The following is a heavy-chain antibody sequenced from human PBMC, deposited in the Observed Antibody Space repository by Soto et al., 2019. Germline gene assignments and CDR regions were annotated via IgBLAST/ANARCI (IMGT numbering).Heavy chain of an antibody. CDR3: VKLGEYNWNYDHISYYGMDV. CDR2: ISYDGSNK. Sequence: QVQLVESGGGVVQPGRSLRLSCAASGFTFSSYGMHWVRQAPGKGLEWVAVISYDGSNKYYADSVKGRFTISRDNSKNTLYLQMNSLRAEDTAVYYCVKLGEYNWNYDHISYYGMDVWGQGTTVTVSS. V-gene: IGHV3-30*18. D-gene: IGHD1-7*01. J-gene: IGHJ6*02. CDR1: GFTFSSYG.